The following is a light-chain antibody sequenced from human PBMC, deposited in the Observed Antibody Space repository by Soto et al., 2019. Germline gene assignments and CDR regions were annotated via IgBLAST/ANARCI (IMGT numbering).Light chain of an antibody. CDR1: SSDVGGYNY. CDR2: DVS. Sequence: QSVLTQPASVSGSPGQSITISCTGTSSDVGGYNYVSWYQHHPGKAPKLMIFDVSNRPSGVSNRFSGSKSGNTASLTISGLQPEDEADDYCGSYRISNLRQIGFGTVTMVTV. J-gene: IGLJ1*01. V-gene: IGLV2-14*03. CDR3: GSYRISNLRQIG.